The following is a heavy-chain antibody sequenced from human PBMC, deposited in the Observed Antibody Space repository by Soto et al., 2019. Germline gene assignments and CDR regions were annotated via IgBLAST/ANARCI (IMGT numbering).Heavy chain of an antibody. Sequence: QVQLVQSGAEVKKPGASVKVSCKASGYTFTSYAIHWVRQAPGQRLEWMGWINAGNGNTKYSQKFQDRVTITRDTSASTAYMELSSLRAEDTAVYYCARDLGGWPDYWGQGTLVTVSS. CDR1: GYTFTSYA. D-gene: IGHD6-19*01. J-gene: IGHJ4*02. CDR3: ARDLGGWPDY. V-gene: IGHV1-3*01. CDR2: INAGNGNT.